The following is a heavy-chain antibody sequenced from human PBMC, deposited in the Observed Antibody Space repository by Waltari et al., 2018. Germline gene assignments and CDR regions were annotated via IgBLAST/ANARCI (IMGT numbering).Heavy chain of an antibody. Sequence: QVQLVQSGAEVKKPGSSVKVSCKASGGTFSSYAISWVRQAPGQGLEWMGGIMPILGIANYAQKCQGRVTITADKSTSTAYMELSSLRSEDTAVYYCARRARPNYYMDVWGKGTTVTVSS. CDR3: ARRARPNYYMDV. CDR1: GGTFSSYA. J-gene: IGHJ6*03. V-gene: IGHV1-69*10. D-gene: IGHD6-6*01. CDR2: IMPILGIA.